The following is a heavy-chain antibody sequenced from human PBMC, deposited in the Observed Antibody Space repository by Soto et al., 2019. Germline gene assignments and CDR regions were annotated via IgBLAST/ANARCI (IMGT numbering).Heavy chain of an antibody. V-gene: IGHV4-59*01. CDR3: ARDAVGATHFDY. J-gene: IGHJ4*02. Sequence: SETLSLTCTVDSISTYYWNWIRQPPGKGLEWIGYIYYMGRTNYNSSLKSRVTISIDTSKSQFSLKLRSVTAADTAIYYCARDAVGATHFDYWGQGAPVTVS. CDR2: IYYMGRT. CDR1: DSISTYY. D-gene: IGHD1-26*01.